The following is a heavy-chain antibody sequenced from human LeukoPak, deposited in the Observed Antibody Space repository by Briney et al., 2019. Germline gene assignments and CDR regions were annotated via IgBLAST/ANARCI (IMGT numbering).Heavy chain of an antibody. V-gene: IGHV4-38-2*02. Sequence: SETLSLTCTVSGYSISSGYYWGWIRQPPGKGLEWIGSIYYTGNTYYNASLKSRVTISIDTSKNQISLRLTSVTATDTAMYYCARQTGSGLFTLPGGQGTLVTVSS. D-gene: IGHD3/OR15-3a*01. J-gene: IGHJ4*02. CDR2: IYYTGNT. CDR3: ARQTGSGLFTLP. CDR1: GYSISSGYY.